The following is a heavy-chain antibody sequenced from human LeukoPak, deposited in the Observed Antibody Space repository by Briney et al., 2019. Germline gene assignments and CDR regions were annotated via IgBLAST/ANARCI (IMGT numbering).Heavy chain of an antibody. D-gene: IGHD3-9*01. J-gene: IGHJ5*02. CDR3: ARRLAQYDCFDP. CDR1: GDSVSSNSVT. V-gene: IGHV6-1*01. CDR2: TYYRSTWYN. Sequence: SQTLSLTCAISGDSVSSNSVTWNWIRQSPSRGLEWLGRTYYRSTWYNDYAVSVRGRITVNPDTSKNQFSLHLNSVTPEDTAVYYCARRLAQYDCFDPWGQGILVTVSS.